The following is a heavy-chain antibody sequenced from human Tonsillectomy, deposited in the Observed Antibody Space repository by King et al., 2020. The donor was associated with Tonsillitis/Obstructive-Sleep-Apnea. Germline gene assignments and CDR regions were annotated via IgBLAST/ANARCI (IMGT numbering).Heavy chain of an antibody. CDR1: GFTFRRYV. CDR3: ARDHFMDV. Sequence: VQLVESGGGVGQPGRSLRLSCAASGFTFRRYVMHWVRQAPGKGLEWVADISHDGRNKQYADSVKGRFTISRDNSKNTLYLQMNSLRAEDTAVYYCARDHFMDVWGIGTTVTVSS. CDR2: ISHDGRNK. J-gene: IGHJ6*03. V-gene: IGHV3-30*01.